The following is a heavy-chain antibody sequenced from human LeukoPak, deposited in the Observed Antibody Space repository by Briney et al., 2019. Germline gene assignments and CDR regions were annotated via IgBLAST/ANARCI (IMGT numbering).Heavy chain of an antibody. CDR2: ISSSSSYI. CDR1: GFTFSSYA. J-gene: IGHJ3*02. Sequence: GGSLRLSCAASGFTFSSYAMSWVRQAPGKGLEWVSSISSSSSYIYYADSVKGRFTISRDNAKNSLYLQMNSLRAEDTAVYYCARGGLRDAFDIWGQGTMVTVSS. V-gene: IGHV3-21*01. D-gene: IGHD3-3*01. CDR3: ARGGLRDAFDI.